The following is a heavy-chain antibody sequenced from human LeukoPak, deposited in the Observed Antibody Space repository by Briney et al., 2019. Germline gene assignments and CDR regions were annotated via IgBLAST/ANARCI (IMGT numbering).Heavy chain of an antibody. CDR1: GDSISRSTYY. Sequence: SETLSLTCTVSGDSISRSTYYWAWIRQPPGQGLEWIGSVYYGRSPYFNPSLESRATISVDTSKNHFSLKMSSVTAADTAVYYCARSSGTGTFSYWGQGTLVTVSS. J-gene: IGHJ4*02. D-gene: IGHD6-25*01. CDR2: VYYGRSP. CDR3: ARSSGTGTFSY. V-gene: IGHV4-39*02.